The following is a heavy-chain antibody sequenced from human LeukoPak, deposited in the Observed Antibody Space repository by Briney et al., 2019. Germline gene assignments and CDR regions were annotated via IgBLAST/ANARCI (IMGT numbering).Heavy chain of an antibody. CDR3: ARGGPYYYDSSGYYPDY. D-gene: IGHD3-22*01. J-gene: IGHJ4*02. V-gene: IGHV3-21*01. CDR1: GFTFTSNA. CDR2: ISSSSSYI. Sequence: GGSLRLSCAGSGFTFTSNAMNWVRQAPGKGLEWVSSISSSSSYIYYADSVKGRFTISRDNAKNSLYLQMNSLRAEDAAVYYCARGGPYYYDSSGYYPDYWGQGTLVTVSS.